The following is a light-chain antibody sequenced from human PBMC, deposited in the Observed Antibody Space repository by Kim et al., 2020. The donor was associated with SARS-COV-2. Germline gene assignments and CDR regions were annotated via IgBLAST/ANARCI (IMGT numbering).Light chain of an antibody. CDR1: SSDVGGYNY. J-gene: IGLJ2*01. CDR3: CSYAGSYTA. Sequence: PGQSVTISCTGTSSDVGGYNYVSWYQQHPGKAPKLMIYDVSKRPSGVPDRFSGSKSGNTASLTISGLQAEDEADYYCCSYAGSYTAFGGGTQLTVL. V-gene: IGLV2-11*01. CDR2: DVS.